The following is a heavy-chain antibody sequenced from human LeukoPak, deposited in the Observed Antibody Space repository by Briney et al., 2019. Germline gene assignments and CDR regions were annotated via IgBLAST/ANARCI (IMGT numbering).Heavy chain of an antibody. D-gene: IGHD3-22*01. CDR3: ARAGGYLGFDAFDI. Sequence: SETLSLTCTVSGGSISSSSYYWGWIRQPPGKGLEWIGSIYYSGSTYYNPSLKSRVTISVDTSKNQFSLKLSSVTAADTAVYYCARAGGYLGFDAFDIWGQGTMVTVSS. V-gene: IGHV4-39*07. CDR1: GGSISSSSYY. J-gene: IGHJ3*02. CDR2: IYYSGST.